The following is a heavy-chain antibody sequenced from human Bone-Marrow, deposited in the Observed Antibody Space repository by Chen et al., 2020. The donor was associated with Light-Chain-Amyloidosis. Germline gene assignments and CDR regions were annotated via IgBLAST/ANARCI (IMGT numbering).Heavy chain of an antibody. Sequence: VQLVESGGGAVQPGGFLRLSCTATGFTLRSYSLNWVRQAPGKGLEWVSFINFNNNYIYYADSVKGRFTVSRDDAKNSLYLQMSSLRADDTAVYYCARVLQVVVAAADAFDIWGQGTMVTVSS. D-gene: IGHD2-15*01. CDR1: GFTLRSYS. V-gene: IGHV3-21*01. CDR2: INFNNNYI. J-gene: IGHJ3*02. CDR3: ARVLQVVVAAADAFDI.